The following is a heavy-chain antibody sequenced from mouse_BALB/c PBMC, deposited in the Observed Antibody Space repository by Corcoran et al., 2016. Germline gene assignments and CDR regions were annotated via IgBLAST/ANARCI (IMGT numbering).Heavy chain of an antibody. CDR1: GFNIKDTY. CDR3: GRSREGNYVVY. V-gene: IGHV14-3*02. J-gene: IGHJ2*01. CDR2: IDPANGNT. Sequence: EGQLQQSGAELVKPGASDKLSCTASGFNIKDTYRHWVKQRPEQGLEWIGRIDPANGNTKYDPKFQGKATMTADTSSNTVYLQLSSLTSEATAVYYCGRSREGNYVVYWGQGTTLTVSS. D-gene: IGHD2-1*01.